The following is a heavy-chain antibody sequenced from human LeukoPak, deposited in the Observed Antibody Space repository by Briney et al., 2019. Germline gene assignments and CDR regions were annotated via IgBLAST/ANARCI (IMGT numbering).Heavy chain of an antibody. V-gene: IGHV3-48*03. D-gene: IGHD3-10*01. Sequence: GGSPRLSCAASGFTFSSYEMNWVRQAPGKGLEWVSYISSSGSTIYYADSVKGRFTISRDNAKNSLYLQMNSLRAEDTAVYYCARVDYGSGSYDYWGQGTLVTVSS. CDR2: ISSSGSTI. CDR1: GFTFSSYE. CDR3: ARVDYGSGSYDY. J-gene: IGHJ4*02.